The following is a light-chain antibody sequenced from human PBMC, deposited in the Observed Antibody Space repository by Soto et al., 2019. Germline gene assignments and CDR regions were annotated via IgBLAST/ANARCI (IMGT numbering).Light chain of an antibody. CDR2: EDN. CDR1: SGSIASNY. Sequence: NFMLTQPHSVSESPGKTVTISCTRSSGSIASNYVQWYQQRPGSAPTTVIYEDNQRPSGVPDRFSGSIDSSSNSASLTISGLKTDDEADYYCQSYDSSINVVFGGGTQLTVL. J-gene: IGLJ2*01. V-gene: IGLV6-57*04. CDR3: QSYDSSINVV.